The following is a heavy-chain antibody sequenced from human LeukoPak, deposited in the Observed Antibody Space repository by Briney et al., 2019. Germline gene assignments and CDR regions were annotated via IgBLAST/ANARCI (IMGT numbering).Heavy chain of an antibody. CDR3: ASPHLGGDAFDI. CDR2: IYYSGST. Sequence: PSETLSLTCTVSGGSISSSSYYWGWIRQPPGKGVEGIGSIYYSGSTYYNPSLKSRVTISVDTTKYQVSLSPSSVTAADTAVYYCASPHLGGDAFDIWGQGTMVTVSS. V-gene: IGHV4-39*01. D-gene: IGHD3-16*01. J-gene: IGHJ3*02. CDR1: GGSISSSSYY.